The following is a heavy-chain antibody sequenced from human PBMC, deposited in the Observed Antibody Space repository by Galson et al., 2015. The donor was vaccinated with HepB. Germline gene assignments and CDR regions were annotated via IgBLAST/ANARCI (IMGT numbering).Heavy chain of an antibody. CDR2: ISYDGSNK. CDR3: AKSITIFGVVRYYYYYMDV. Sequence: SLRLSCAASGFTFSSYGMHWVRQAPGKGLEWVAVISYDGSNKYYADSVKGRFTISRDNSKNTLYLQMNSLRAEDTAVYYGAKSITIFGVVRYYYYYMDVWGKGTTVTVSS. V-gene: IGHV3-30*18. D-gene: IGHD3-3*01. CDR1: GFTFSSYG. J-gene: IGHJ6*03.